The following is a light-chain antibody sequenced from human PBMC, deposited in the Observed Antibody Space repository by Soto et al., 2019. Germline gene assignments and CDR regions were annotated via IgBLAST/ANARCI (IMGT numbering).Light chain of an antibody. J-gene: IGKJ2*01. CDR1: QSISSY. Sequence: DIQMTQSPSSLSASEGDRVTITCRASQSISSYLNWYQQKPGKAPKLLIYAASSLQSGVPSRFSGSGSGTDFTLTISSLQPEDFATYYCQQSYSTLSYTFGQGTKLEIK. CDR3: QQSYSTLSYT. V-gene: IGKV1-39*01. CDR2: AAS.